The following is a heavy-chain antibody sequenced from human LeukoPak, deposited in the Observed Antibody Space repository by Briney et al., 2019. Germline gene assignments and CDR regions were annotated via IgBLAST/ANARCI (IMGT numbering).Heavy chain of an antibody. CDR2: INPHSGGT. CDR1: GYTFTDYY. J-gene: IGHJ3*02. V-gene: IGHV1-2*02. CDR3: ARDYGSGSYYAFDI. D-gene: IGHD3-10*01. Sequence: ASVKVSCKASGYTFTDYYMHWVRQAPGQGLEWMGWINPHSGGTDHAQKFQGRVTMTRDTSISTAYMELSRLRAEDTALYYCARDYGSGSYYAFDIWGQGTMVTVSS.